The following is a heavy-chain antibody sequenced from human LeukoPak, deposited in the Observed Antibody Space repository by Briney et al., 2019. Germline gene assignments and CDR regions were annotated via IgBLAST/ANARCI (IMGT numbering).Heavy chain of an antibody. J-gene: IGHJ4*02. CDR1: GGSISFYS. CDR2: IYSGGST. V-gene: IGHV3-53*01. D-gene: IGHD5-18*01. CDR3: ARGHSYGYGY. Sequence: ETLSLTYTVSGGSISFYSWSWVRQAPGKGLEWVSVIYSGGSTYYADSVKGRFTISRDNSKNTLYLQMNSLRAEDTAVYYCARGHSYGYGYWGQGTLVTVSS.